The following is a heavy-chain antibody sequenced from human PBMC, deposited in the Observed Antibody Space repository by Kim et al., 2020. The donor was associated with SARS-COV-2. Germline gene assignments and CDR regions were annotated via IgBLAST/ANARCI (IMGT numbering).Heavy chain of an antibody. CDR2: ISSSSSYI. V-gene: IGHV3-21*01. J-gene: IGHJ6*02. D-gene: IGHD3-22*01. CDR1: GFTFSSYS. CDR3: ARDGLDSSGYYPDYYYYGMDV. Sequence: GGSLRLSCAASGFTFSSYSMNWVRQAPGKGLEWVSSISSSSSYIYYADSVKGRFTISRDNAKNSLYLQMNSLRAEDTAVYYCARDGLDSSGYYPDYYYYGMDVWGQGTTVTVSS.